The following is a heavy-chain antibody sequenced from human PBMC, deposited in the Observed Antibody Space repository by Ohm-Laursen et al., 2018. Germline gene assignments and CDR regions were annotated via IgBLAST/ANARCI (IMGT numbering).Heavy chain of an antibody. CDR1: GFTLSNYG. CDR2: IKQDGGQQ. Sequence: SLRLSCAASGFTLSNYGMHWVRQAPGKGLEWVANIKQDGGQQYYVDSVKGRFTISRDNTKNSLYLQMNSLRAEDTAVYYCASAYSYSTPHYLDYWGQGTLVTVSS. V-gene: IGHV3-7*01. J-gene: IGHJ4*02. D-gene: IGHD5-18*01. CDR3: ASAYSYSTPHYLDY.